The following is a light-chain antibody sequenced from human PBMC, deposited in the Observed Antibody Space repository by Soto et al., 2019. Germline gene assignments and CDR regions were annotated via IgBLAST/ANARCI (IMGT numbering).Light chain of an antibody. CDR1: SSNIGSNT. Sequence: QSVLTQPPSASGTPGQRVTISCSGISSNIGSNTVNWYQQLPGTAPKLLIYSNNQRPSGVPDRFSGSKSGTSASLAISGLQSEDEADYYCAAWDDSLKGHVFGGGTKLTVL. CDR2: SNN. V-gene: IGLV1-44*01. J-gene: IGLJ2*01. CDR3: AAWDDSLKGHV.